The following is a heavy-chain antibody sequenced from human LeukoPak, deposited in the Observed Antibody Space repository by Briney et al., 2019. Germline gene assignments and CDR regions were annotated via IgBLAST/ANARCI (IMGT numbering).Heavy chain of an antibody. CDR2: ISAYNGNT. CDR3: ARGHIVVVPAALDY. CDR1: GYTFTIYG. J-gene: IGHJ4*02. Sequence: ASVTVSFKSSGYTFTIYGISWVRQAPGQGLEWMGWISAYNGNTNYAQKLQGRVTMTTDTSTSTAYMELRSLRSDDTAVYYCARGHIVVVPAALDYWGQGTLVTVSS. D-gene: IGHD2-2*01. V-gene: IGHV1-18*01.